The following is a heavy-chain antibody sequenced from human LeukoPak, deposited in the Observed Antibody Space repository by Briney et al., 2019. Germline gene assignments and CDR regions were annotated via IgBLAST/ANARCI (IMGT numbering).Heavy chain of an antibody. Sequence: GGSLRLSCAASGFTFSSYWMSWVRQAPGKGLEWVANIKQDGSEKYYVDSVKGRFTISRDNAKNSLYLQMNSLRAEDTAVYYCARDRMADIVVVVAATMFDYWGQGTLVTVSS. J-gene: IGHJ4*02. CDR2: IKQDGSEK. CDR3: ARDRMADIVVVVAATMFDY. V-gene: IGHV3-7*01. CDR1: GFTFSSYW. D-gene: IGHD2-15*01.